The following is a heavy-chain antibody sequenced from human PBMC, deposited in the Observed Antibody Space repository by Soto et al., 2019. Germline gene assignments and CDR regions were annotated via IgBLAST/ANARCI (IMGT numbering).Heavy chain of an antibody. V-gene: IGHV3-30*18. CDR3: AKARYASGWSGLDT. Sequence: GGSLRLSCAASRFDFSAYGMHWFRQAPGKGLEWVAGISYDGVNKFYSASMKGRLTVSRDNAKNTFYLQMNSLRPADTALYYCAKARYASGWSGLDTWGQGALVTVSS. J-gene: IGHJ5*02. CDR1: RFDFSAYG. CDR2: ISYDGVNK. D-gene: IGHD6-19*01.